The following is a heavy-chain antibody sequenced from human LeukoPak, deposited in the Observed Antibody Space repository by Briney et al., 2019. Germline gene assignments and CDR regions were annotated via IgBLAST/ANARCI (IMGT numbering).Heavy chain of an antibody. Sequence: GASVKVSCKASGYTFTSYSMHWVRQAPGQGLEWVGIINPRDGGISYARRLQGRITVTMDTSTSTVYMELSSLRSEDTATYYCSTGGPDYWGQGTLVTVSS. V-gene: IGHV1-46*03. D-gene: IGHD1-26*01. CDR3: STGGPDY. CDR1: GYTFTSYS. CDR2: INPRDGGI. J-gene: IGHJ4*02.